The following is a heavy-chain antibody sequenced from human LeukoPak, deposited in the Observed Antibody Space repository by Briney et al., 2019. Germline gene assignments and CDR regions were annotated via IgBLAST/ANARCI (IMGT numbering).Heavy chain of an antibody. CDR1: GYTFTGYY. Sequence: GASVKVSCKASGYTFTGYYMHWVRQAPGQGLEWMGWINPNGGGTNYAQKFQGRVTMTRDTSISTAYMELSRLRSDDTAVYYCARVIPITMVRGVITSYNWFDPWGQGTLVTVSS. D-gene: IGHD3-10*01. V-gene: IGHV1-2*02. CDR3: ARVIPITMVRGVITSYNWFDP. J-gene: IGHJ5*02. CDR2: INPNGGGT.